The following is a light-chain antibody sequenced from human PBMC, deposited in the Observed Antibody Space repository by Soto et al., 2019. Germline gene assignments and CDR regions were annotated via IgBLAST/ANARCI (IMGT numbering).Light chain of an antibody. V-gene: IGKV3D-15*01. CDR3: QQYNSWPRK. J-gene: IGKJ4*01. CDR1: QSVSSN. CDR2: DIS. Sequence: EILMTQSPATLSLTPGERARLSCRASQSVSSNIAWNQQKRGQPPRVLNYDISTRATGIPTRFSGSGTRKECTLTISSLQSEDFAVYYCQQYNSWPRKVGGGTKVDSK.